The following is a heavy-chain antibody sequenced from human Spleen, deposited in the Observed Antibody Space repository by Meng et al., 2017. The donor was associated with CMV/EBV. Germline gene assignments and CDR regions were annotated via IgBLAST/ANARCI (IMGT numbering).Heavy chain of an antibody. CDR3: ASLTVANNY. Sequence: GESLKISCAASGFTFSSYWMHWVRQAPGKGLVWVSRINSDGSSTSYADSVKGRFTISRDNAKNSLYLQMNSLRAEDTAVYYCASLTVANNYWGQGTLVTVSS. J-gene: IGHJ4*02. CDR1: GFTFSSYW. D-gene: IGHD3-10*01. V-gene: IGHV3-74*01. CDR2: INSDGSST.